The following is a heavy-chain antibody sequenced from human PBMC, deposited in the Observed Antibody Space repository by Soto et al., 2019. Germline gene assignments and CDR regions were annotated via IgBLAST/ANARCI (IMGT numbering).Heavy chain of an antibody. J-gene: IGHJ5*02. V-gene: IGHV4-39*03. Sequence: SETLSLTCSVSGGSVSSPNYFWVWVRRAPGKGPEWIGNIFYNGRTDYNPSLQSRVTISVDTSKNQFSLKLGSVTAADTAIYYCPGGAIRAADQADWFAPWGHGTRVTVS. CDR2: IFYNGRT. CDR1: GGSVSSPNYF. CDR3: PGGAIRAADQADWFAP. D-gene: IGHD1-26*01.